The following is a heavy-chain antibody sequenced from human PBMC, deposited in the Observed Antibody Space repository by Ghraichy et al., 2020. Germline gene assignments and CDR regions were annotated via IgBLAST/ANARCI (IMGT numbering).Heavy chain of an antibody. CDR1: GFTFNSYA. J-gene: IGHJ3*01. CDR2: ISGSGGRT. CDR3: AKAGWFRHFDL. D-gene: IGHD6-19*01. Sequence: GASLNISCVTSGFTFNSYAMNWVRQAPGKGLEWVSTISGSGGRTYYADSVKGRFTISRDNSENTLYLQMSSLRADDTAVYYCAKAGWFRHFDLWGQGTMVPVS. V-gene: IGHV3-23*01.